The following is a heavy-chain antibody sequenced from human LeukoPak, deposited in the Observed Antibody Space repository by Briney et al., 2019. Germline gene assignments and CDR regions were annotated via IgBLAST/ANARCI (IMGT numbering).Heavy chain of an antibody. D-gene: IGHD5-12*01. V-gene: IGHV3-11*01. CDR3: ARGTYIVARLGSWFDP. Sequence: GGSLRLSCAASGFTFSDYYMSWIRQAPGKGLEWVSYISSSGSTIYYADSVKGRFTISRDSAKNSLYLQMNSLRAEDTAVYYCARGTYIVARLGSWFDPWGQGTLVTVSS. CDR2: ISSSGSTI. CDR1: GFTFSDYY. J-gene: IGHJ5*02.